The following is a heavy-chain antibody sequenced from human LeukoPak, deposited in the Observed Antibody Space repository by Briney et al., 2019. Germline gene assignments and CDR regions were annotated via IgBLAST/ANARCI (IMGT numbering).Heavy chain of an antibody. CDR3: ARAYQRLGGLSFPDQ. Sequence: ASVKVSCKTSGYTFIGYYMHWVRQAPGQGLEWMGWINPNTGNPTYAQGFTGRFVFSLDTSVSTTYLQISSLKAEDTAVYYCARAYQRLGGLSFPDQWGQGTLVSVSS. J-gene: IGHJ5*02. CDR2: INPNTGNP. D-gene: IGHD3-16*02. CDR1: GYTFIGYY. V-gene: IGHV7-4-1*02.